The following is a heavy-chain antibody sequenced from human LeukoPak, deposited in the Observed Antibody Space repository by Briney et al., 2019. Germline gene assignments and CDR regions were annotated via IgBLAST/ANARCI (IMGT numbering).Heavy chain of an antibody. J-gene: IGHJ6*03. CDR1: GFTFSSYS. CDR3: ARERATLDYYYYMDV. D-gene: IGHD5-12*01. V-gene: IGHV3-48*04. Sequence: GGSLRLSCAASGFTFSSYSMNCVRQAPGRGLEWVSYISSSSSTIYYADSVKGRFTISRDNAKNSLYLQMNSLRAEDTALYYCARERATLDYYYYMDVWGKGTTVTVSS. CDR2: ISSSSSTI.